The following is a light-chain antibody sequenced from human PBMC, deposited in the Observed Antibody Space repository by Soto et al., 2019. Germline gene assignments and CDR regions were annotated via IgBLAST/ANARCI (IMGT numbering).Light chain of an antibody. CDR1: SSDVGRYNY. Sequence: QSVLTLPPSASGSPGQSVTISCTGTSSDVGRYNYVSWYQQHPGKAPKLMISEVNKRASGVPDRFSGSKSGNTASLTVSGLQAEDEADYYCSTYAGTPFVFGTGTKLTVL. J-gene: IGLJ1*01. CDR2: EVN. CDR3: STYAGTPFV. V-gene: IGLV2-8*01.